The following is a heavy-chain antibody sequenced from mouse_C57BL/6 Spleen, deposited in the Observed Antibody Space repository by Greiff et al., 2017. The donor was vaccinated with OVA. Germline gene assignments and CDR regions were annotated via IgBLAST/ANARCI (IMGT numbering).Heavy chain of an antibody. CDR3: ERSARGGRVYAMDY. CDR2: INPNNGGT. CDR1: GYTFTDYN. J-gene: IGHJ4*01. V-gene: IGHV1-18*01. Sequence: EVQLQQSGPELVKPGASVKIPCKASGYTFTDYNMDWVKQSHGKSLEWIGDINPNNGGTIYNQKFKGKATLTVDKSSSTAYMELRRLTSENTAVYYCERSARGGRVYAMDYWGHGTSVTVSS. D-gene: IGHD3-1*01.